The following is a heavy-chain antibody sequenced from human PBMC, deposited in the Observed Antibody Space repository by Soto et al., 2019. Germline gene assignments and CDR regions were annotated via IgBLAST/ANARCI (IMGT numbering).Heavy chain of an antibody. CDR3: AKQRADYGSGADTFYFDS. CDR1: AFTLGSYH. Sequence: EVQLVESGGGLVQPGGSLRLSCVASAFTLGSYHMDWVRQAPGKGLEWLSYIDASGTVIYYADSVRGRFTVSRDNAKNSLFLQMNSLRAEDTAVYYCAKQRADYGSGADTFYFDSWGQGALVTVSS. V-gene: IGHV3-48*03. J-gene: IGHJ4*02. D-gene: IGHD3-10*01. CDR2: IDASGTVI.